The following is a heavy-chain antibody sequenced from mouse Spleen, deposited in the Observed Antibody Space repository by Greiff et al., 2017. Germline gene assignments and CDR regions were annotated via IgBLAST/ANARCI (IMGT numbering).Heavy chain of an antibody. Sequence: VQLQQSGAELVRPGASVKLSCTASGFNIKDDYMHWVKQRPEQGLEWIGWIDPENGDTEYASKFQGKATITADTSSNTAYLQLSSLTSEDTAVYYCTYYRYGYFDYWGQGTTLTVSS. CDR3: TYYRYGYFDY. V-gene: IGHV14-4*01. D-gene: IGHD2-14*01. CDR1: GFNIKDDY. J-gene: IGHJ2*01. CDR2: IDPENGDT.